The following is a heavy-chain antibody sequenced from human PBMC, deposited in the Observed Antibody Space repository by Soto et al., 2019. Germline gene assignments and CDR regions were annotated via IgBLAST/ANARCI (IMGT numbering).Heavy chain of an antibody. CDR2: MNPNSGNT. V-gene: IGHV1-8*01. J-gene: IGHJ4*02. CDR3: AIGGRISGVY. D-gene: IGHD1-26*01. Sequence: QVQLVQSGAEVKKPGASVKVSCKASGYTFTSYDINWVRQATGQGLEWMGWMNPNSGNTGYVQKFQGRVTMTRNTSICTAYIELSNLISEDTAGYYCAIGGRISGVYWGQGTLVTVSS. CDR1: GYTFTSYD.